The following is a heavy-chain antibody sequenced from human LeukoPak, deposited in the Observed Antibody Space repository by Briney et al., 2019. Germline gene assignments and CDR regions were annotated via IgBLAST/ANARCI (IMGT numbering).Heavy chain of an antibody. J-gene: IGHJ6*03. CDR1: GYTFVNFG. V-gene: IGHV1-18*01. CDR2: ISPEDGDT. CDR3: ARVFGYYYFYMDV. Sequence: ASVKVSCKASGYTFVNFGLIRVRQAPGQGLEWMGWISPEDGDTNYAQTFQDRVTMTTDTSTNTAYMELRSLTSDDTAVYFCARVFGYYYFYMDVWGEGTTVIISS. D-gene: IGHD3/OR15-3a*01.